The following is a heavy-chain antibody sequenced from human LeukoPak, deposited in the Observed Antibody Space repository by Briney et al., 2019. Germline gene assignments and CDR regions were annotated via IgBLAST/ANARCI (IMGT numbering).Heavy chain of an antibody. D-gene: IGHD2-21*02. CDR2: IIPILGIA. Sequence: SVKVSCKASGDTFSSYAITWVRQAPGQGLEWMGRIIPILGIANYAQKFQGRVTITADKSTSTAYMELSSLRSEDTAVYYCARESTGDAYFDYWGQRTLVNVSS. V-gene: IGHV1-69*04. CDR1: GDTFSSYA. CDR3: ARESTGDAYFDY. J-gene: IGHJ4*02.